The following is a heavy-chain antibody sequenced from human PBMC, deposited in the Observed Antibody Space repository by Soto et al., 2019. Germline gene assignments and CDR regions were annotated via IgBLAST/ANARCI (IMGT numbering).Heavy chain of an antibody. Sequence: GGSLRLSCAASGFTFSSYSMNWVRQAPGKWLEWVSSISSSSSYIYYADSVKGRFTISRDNAKNSLYLQMKSLRAEDTAVYYCATRKAYSSSWYSGGEPLDYWGQGTLVTVSS. CDR3: ATRKAYSSSWYSGGEPLDY. CDR1: GFTFSSYS. D-gene: IGHD6-13*01. J-gene: IGHJ4*02. CDR2: ISSSSSYI. V-gene: IGHV3-21*01.